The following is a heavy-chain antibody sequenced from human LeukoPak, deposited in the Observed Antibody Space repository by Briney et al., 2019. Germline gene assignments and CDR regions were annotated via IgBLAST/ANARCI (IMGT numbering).Heavy chain of an antibody. CDR2: IYIGGST. CDR3: ARGVGDCRGGSCYY. V-gene: IGHV3-66*01. Sequence: GGSLRLSCTASGFTVSSNYMSWVRQVPGKGLEWVSVIYIGGSTYYADAVRGRFIISRDNSKNTVHLQMNSQRAEDTAVYYCARGVGDCRGGSCYYWGQGTLVTVSS. CDR1: GFTVSSNY. J-gene: IGHJ4*02. D-gene: IGHD2-15*01.